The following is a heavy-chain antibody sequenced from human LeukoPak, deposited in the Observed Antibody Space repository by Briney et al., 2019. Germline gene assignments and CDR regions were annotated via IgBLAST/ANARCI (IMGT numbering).Heavy chain of an antibody. CDR2: IYPSDSDT. CDR1: GYTFNGFW. CDR3: ARLAPRYSSTWYNFNFDY. Sequence: NLGESLKISCKGSGYTFNGFWIAWVRQMPGKGLEWMGIIYPSDSDTKYRPSVQGQVTISADRSINTAYLQWSSLKASDTAMYYCARLAPRYSSTWYNFNFDYWGQGTLVTVSS. D-gene: IGHD6-13*01. J-gene: IGHJ4*02. V-gene: IGHV5-51*01.